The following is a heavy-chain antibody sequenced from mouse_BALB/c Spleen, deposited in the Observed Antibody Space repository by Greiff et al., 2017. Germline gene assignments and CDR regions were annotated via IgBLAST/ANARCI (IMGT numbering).Heavy chain of an antibody. CDR1: GYNFTSYW. Sequence: VQLQQPGAELVKPGTSVKLSCKASGYNFTSYWINWVKLRPGQGLEWIGDIYPGSGSTNYNEKFKSKATLTVDTSSSTAYMQLSSLASEDSALYYCARSSTYDGAAWFAYWGQGTLVTVSA. J-gene: IGHJ3*01. D-gene: IGHD1-2*01. V-gene: IGHV1-55*01. CDR3: ARSSTYDGAAWFAY. CDR2: IYPGSGST.